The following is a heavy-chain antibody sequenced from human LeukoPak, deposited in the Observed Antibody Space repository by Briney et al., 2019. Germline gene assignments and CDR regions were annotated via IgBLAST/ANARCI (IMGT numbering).Heavy chain of an antibody. V-gene: IGHV4-61*01. J-gene: IGHJ4*02. CDR3: ARGLGWGATIFDY. CDR1: GGSISSSTYY. D-gene: IGHD1-26*01. CDR2: MYHSGTT. Sequence: SETLSLTCTVSGGSISSSTYYWTWIPQPPGKGLEWIGYMYHSGTTSNNPSLKSRVTISVDTSKNQFSLKVRSVTAADTAVYYCARGLGWGATIFDYWGQGALVTVSS.